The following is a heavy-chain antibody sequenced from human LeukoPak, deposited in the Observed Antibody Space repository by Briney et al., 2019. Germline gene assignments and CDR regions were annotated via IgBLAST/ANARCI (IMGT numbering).Heavy chain of an antibody. CDR2: INTNTGNP. CDR3: ARDRVGYGMDV. J-gene: IGHJ6*04. CDR1: GYTFTSYA. V-gene: IGHV7-4-1*01. Sequence: GASVKVSCKASGYTFTSYAMNWVRQAPGQGLEWMGWINTNTGNPTYAQGFTGRFIISLDTSVSTAYLQICSLKAEDTALYYCARDRVGYGMDVWGKGTTVTVSS. D-gene: IGHD3-10*01.